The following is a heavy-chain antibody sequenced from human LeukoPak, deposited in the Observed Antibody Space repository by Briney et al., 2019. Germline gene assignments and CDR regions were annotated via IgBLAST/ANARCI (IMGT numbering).Heavy chain of an antibody. CDR3: ARAPHSSGPGYYFDY. CDR1: GYTFTSYY. Sequence: ASVKVSCKASGYTFTSYYMYWVRQAPGQGLEWMGIINPSGGSTSYAQKFQGRVTMTRDTSTSTVYMELSSLRSEDTAVYYCARAPHSSGPGYYFDYWGQGTLVTVSS. CDR2: INPSGGST. V-gene: IGHV1-46*01. J-gene: IGHJ4*02. D-gene: IGHD6-19*01.